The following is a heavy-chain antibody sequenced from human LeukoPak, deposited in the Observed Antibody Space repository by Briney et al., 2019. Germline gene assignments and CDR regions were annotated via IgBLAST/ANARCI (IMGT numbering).Heavy chain of an antibody. CDR1: GGSISSYY. D-gene: IGHD2-15*01. J-gene: IGHJ4*02. V-gene: IGHV4-59*01. CDR3: ARAPTPGGVDY. Sequence: SETLSLTCTVSGGSISSYYWSWLRQPPGKGLEWIGYIYYSGSTNYNPSLKSRVTISVDTSKNQFSLKLSSVTAADTAVYYCARAPTPGGVDYWGQGTLVTVSS. CDR2: IYYSGST.